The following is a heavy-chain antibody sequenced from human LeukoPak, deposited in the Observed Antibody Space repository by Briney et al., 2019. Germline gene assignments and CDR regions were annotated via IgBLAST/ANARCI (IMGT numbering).Heavy chain of an antibody. CDR2: ISYDGSNK. CDR1: GFTFSSYA. CDR3: ARDRGYSYGYGLDY. J-gene: IGHJ4*02. D-gene: IGHD5-18*01. Sequence: GGSLRLSCAASGFTFSSYAMHWVRQAPGKGLEWVAVISYDGSNKYYADSVKGRFTISRDNSKDTLYLQMNSLRAEDTAVYYCARDRGYSYGYGLDYWGQGTLVTVSS. V-gene: IGHV3-30*01.